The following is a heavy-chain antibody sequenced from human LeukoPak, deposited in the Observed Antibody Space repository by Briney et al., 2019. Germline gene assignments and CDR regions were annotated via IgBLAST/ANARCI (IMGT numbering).Heavy chain of an antibody. CDR1: GYAFTGYY. CDR3: ARVDCSGGSCYSEFDY. D-gene: IGHD2-15*01. Sequence: ASVKVSCKASGYAFTGYYMHWVRQAPGQGLEWMGWINPNSGGTNYAQKFQGRVTMTRDTSISTAYMELSRLRSDDTAVYYCARVDCSGGSCYSEFDYWGQGTLVTVSS. CDR2: INPNSGGT. V-gene: IGHV1-2*02. J-gene: IGHJ4*02.